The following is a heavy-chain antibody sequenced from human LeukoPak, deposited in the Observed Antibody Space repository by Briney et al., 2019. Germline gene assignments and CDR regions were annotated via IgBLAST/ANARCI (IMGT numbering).Heavy chain of an antibody. CDR1: GFTFSSYS. CDR2: ISSSSSYI. J-gene: IGHJ4*02. V-gene: IGHV3-21*01. D-gene: IGHD4-17*01. Sequence: GGSLRLSCAASGFTFSSYSMNWVRQAPGKGLEWVSSISSSSSYIYYADSVKGRFTISRANAKHSLYLQMNSLRAEDTAVYYCARDDYGDYAGFDYWGQGTLVTGSS. CDR3: ARDDYGDYAGFDY.